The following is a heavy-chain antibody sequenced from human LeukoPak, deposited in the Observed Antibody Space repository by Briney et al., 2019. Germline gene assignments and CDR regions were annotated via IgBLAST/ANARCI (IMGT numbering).Heavy chain of an antibody. Sequence: PGGSLRLSCAASGFTFNSYGMHWVRQAPGKRLEWVAFIRYDGSNKYYADSVKGRFTISRDNSKNTLYLQMNSLRAEDTAVYYCAKDLTYYYGSGKSSWGQGTLVTVSS. CDR2: IRYDGSNK. J-gene: IGHJ4*02. V-gene: IGHV3-30*02. D-gene: IGHD3-10*01. CDR1: GFTFNSYG. CDR3: AKDLTYYYGSGKSS.